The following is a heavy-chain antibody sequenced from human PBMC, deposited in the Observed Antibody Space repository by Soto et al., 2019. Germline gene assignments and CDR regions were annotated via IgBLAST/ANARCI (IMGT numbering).Heavy chain of an antibody. CDR2: INAGNGNT. D-gene: IGHD5-12*01. Sequence: GASVKVSCKASGYTFTSYGISWVRQAPGQGLEWMGWINAGNGNTKYSQKFQGRVTITRDTSASTAYMELSSLRSEDTAAYYCARVSGYYLPDYWGQGTLVTVSS. CDR1: GYTFTSYG. V-gene: IGHV1-3*01. J-gene: IGHJ4*02. CDR3: ARVSGYYLPDY.